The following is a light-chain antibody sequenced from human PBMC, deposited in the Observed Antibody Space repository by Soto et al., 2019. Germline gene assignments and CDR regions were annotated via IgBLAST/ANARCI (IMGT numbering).Light chain of an antibody. Sequence: EIVLTQSPATLSLSPGERATLSCRASESVSSYLAWYQQKPGQAPRLLIYDASGRATGIPARFSGSGSGTDFTLTIRSLEPEDFAVYYCQQRSNWLFTFGPGTKVEIK. V-gene: IGKV3-11*01. CDR2: DAS. J-gene: IGKJ3*01. CDR3: QQRSNWLFT. CDR1: ESVSSY.